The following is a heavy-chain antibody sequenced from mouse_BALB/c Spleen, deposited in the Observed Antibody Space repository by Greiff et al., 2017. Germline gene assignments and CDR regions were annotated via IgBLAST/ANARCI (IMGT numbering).Heavy chain of an antibody. J-gene: IGHJ4*01. D-gene: IGHD1-1*01. CDR1: GYTFTSYV. CDR3: ARSLITTVDYAMDY. V-gene: IGHV1-14*01. Sequence: VQLQQSGPELVKPGASVKMSCKASGYTFTSYVMHWVKQKPGQGLEWIGYINPYNDGTKYNEKFKGKATLTSDKSSSTAYMELSSLTSEDSAVYYCARSLITTVDYAMDYWGQGTSVTVSS. CDR2: INPYNDGT.